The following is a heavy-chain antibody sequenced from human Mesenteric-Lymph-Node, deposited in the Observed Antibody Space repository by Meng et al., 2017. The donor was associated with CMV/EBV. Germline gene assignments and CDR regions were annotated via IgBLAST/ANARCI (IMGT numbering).Heavy chain of an antibody. V-gene: IGHV4-4*02. Sequence: AVAGGSISRRNWWRWVRQPPGKGLEGIGENYHSGSTKYKPTLKSRVTISVDKSKNQFSLKLSSVTAADTAVYYCARGYSSSWYYFDYWGQGTLVTVSS. D-gene: IGHD6-13*01. J-gene: IGHJ4*02. CDR1: GGSISRRNW. CDR3: ARGYSSSWYYFDY. CDR2: NYHSGST.